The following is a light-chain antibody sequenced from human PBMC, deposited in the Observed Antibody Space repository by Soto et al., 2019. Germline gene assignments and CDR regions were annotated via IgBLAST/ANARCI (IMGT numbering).Light chain of an antibody. V-gene: IGKV1-8*01. CDR3: LQDYNLLT. CDR2: AAS. CDR1: QGISSY. Sequence: AIRMTQSPSSFSASTGDRVTITCRASQGISSYLAWYQQKPGKAPKLLIYAASTLQSGVPSRFSGSGSGTDFTLTISSLQPEDFATYYCLQDYNLLTFGGGTKVDIK. J-gene: IGKJ4*01.